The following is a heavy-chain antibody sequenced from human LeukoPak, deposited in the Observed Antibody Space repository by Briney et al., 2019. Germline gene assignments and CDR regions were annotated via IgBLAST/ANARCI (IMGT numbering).Heavy chain of an antibody. Sequence: PSETLSLTCTVSGGSISSYYWSWIRQPPGKGLEWIGYIYYSGSTNYNPSLKSRVTISVDTSKNQFSLKLSSVTAADTAVYYCARHGYSGYEARDYFDYWGQGTLVTVSS. CDR2: IYYSGST. CDR3: ARHGYSGYEARDYFDY. J-gene: IGHJ4*02. V-gene: IGHV4-59*01. D-gene: IGHD5-12*01. CDR1: GGSISSYY.